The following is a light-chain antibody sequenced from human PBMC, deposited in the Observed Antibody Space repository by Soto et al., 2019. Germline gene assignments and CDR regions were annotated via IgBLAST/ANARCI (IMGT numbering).Light chain of an antibody. V-gene: IGKV3-20*01. CDR1: QTVSSSY. Sequence: ETVLTQSPGTLSLSPGERATLSCRASQTVSSSYLAWYQQKPGQAPRLLIYGASSRATGIPDRFSGSGSGTDLTLTISGLEPEDFAVYFCQQYGGSLTWTFGQGTKVEIK. CDR3: QQYGGSLTWT. CDR2: GAS. J-gene: IGKJ1*01.